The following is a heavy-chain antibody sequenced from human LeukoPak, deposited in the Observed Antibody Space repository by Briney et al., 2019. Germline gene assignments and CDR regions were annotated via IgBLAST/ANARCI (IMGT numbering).Heavy chain of an antibody. V-gene: IGHV4-34*01. J-gene: IGHJ4*02. CDR1: GGSFSGYY. CDR3: ARGEYYDFWSGSLPDY. CDR2: INHSGST. D-gene: IGHD3-3*01. Sequence: SETLTLTCAVYGGSFSGYYWSWIRQPPGKGLEWIGEINHSGSTNYNPSLKSRATISVDTSKNQFSLKLSSVTAADTAVYYCARGEYYDFWSGSLPDYWGQGTLVTVSS.